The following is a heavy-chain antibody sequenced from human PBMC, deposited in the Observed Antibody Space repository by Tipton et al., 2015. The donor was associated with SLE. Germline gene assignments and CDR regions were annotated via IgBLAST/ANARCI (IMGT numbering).Heavy chain of an antibody. D-gene: IGHD3-9*01. V-gene: IGHV4-34*01. Sequence: LRLSCAVYGESFSGYYWSWIRQPPGKGLEWIGETNHSGSTNYNPSLKSRVTISVDTSKNQFSLKLSSVTAADTAVYFCARRKREYYDILTGYYSPIDYWGQGTLVTVSS. CDR3: ARRKREYYDILTGYYSPIDY. CDR1: GESFSGYY. CDR2: TNHSGST. J-gene: IGHJ4*02.